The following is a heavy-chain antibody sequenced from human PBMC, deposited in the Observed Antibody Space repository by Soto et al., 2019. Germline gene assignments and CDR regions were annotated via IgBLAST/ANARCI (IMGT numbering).Heavy chain of an antibody. CDR2: ITNSGGYT. V-gene: IGHV3-23*01. J-gene: IGHJ4*02. CDR1: GFRFSIHA. CDR3: AKPIVGANYHFDF. Sequence: EVQLLESGGGLVQPGGSLRLSCAASGFRFSIHAMTWVRQAPGRGLEWVSSITNSGGYTYYADSVKGRFTISRDNSNNTLFLQSNSLRAEDTAVYYCAKPIVGANYHFDFWGQGTLLTVAS. D-gene: IGHD1-26*01.